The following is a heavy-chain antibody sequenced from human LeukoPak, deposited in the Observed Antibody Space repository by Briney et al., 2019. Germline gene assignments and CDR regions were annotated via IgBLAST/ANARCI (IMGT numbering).Heavy chain of an antibody. V-gene: IGHV3-48*03. Sequence: GGSLRLSCAASGFTFSSYEMNWVRQAPGKGLEWVSYISSSDSSIYYADSVKGRLTISRDNAKNSLYLQMNSLRAEDTAVYYCARGTGYCLDPWGQGTLVTVSS. J-gene: IGHJ5*02. CDR1: GFTFSSYE. CDR2: ISSSDSSI. D-gene: IGHD2-2*03. CDR3: ARGTGYCLDP.